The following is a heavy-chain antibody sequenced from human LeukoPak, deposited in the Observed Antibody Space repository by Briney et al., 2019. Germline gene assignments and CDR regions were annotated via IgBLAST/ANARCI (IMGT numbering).Heavy chain of an antibody. Sequence: ASVKVSCKASGYTFTGYYMHWVRQAPGQGLEWMGWINPNSGATNSAQNFQGRVTMTRDTSISTVYMEVSSLKSDDTAMYYCARVDEGLDHWGQGTLVTVSS. CDR1: GYTFTGYY. D-gene: IGHD3/OR15-3a*01. CDR3: ARVDEGLDH. V-gene: IGHV1-2*02. J-gene: IGHJ4*02. CDR2: INPNSGAT.